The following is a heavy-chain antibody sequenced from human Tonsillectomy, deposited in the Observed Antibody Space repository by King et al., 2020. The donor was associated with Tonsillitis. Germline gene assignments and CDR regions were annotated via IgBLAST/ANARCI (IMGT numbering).Heavy chain of an antibody. V-gene: IGHV4-39*01. J-gene: IGHJ4*02. D-gene: IGHD1-26*01. CDR1: GVSISSSDHY. Sequence: QLQESGPGVVKPSETLSLTCTVSGVSISSSDHYWAWIRRPPGKGLEWIGYMYYSGAIFYNPSLKSRITISGGTSENRFSLKLSSVTAADTAVYFCARYVSGSFDYWGQGALVTVSS. CDR2: MYYSGAI. CDR3: ARYVSGSFDY.